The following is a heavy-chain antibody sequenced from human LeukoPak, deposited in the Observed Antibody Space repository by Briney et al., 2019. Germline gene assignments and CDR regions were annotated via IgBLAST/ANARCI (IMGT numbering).Heavy chain of an antibody. CDR2: ISSSSSYI. D-gene: IGHD2-2*01. CDR1: GFTFSSYS. J-gene: IGHJ6*03. Sequence: GGSLRLSCAASGFTFSSYSMNWVRQAPGKGLEWVSSISSSSSYIYYADSVKGRFTISRDNAKNSLYLQMNSLRAEDTAVYYCGRENGGYCSSPSCSNIYYYYMDVWGKGTTVTVSS. V-gene: IGHV3-21*01. CDR3: GRENGGYCSSPSCSNIYYYYMDV.